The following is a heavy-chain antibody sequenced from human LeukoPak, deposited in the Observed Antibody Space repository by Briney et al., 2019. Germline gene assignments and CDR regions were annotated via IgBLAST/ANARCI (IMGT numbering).Heavy chain of an antibody. J-gene: IGHJ4*02. D-gene: IGHD2-2*01. V-gene: IGHV7-4-1*02. CDR2: INANTGNP. CDR1: GYTFTNYG. Sequence: ASVKVSCKASGYTFTNYGMNWVRQAPGQGLEWMGWINANTGNPTYAQGFTGRLVFSLDTSVSTAYLQISSLRAEDTALYYCARDKYQLPYEIDYWGQGTLVTVSS. CDR3: ARDKYQLPYEIDY.